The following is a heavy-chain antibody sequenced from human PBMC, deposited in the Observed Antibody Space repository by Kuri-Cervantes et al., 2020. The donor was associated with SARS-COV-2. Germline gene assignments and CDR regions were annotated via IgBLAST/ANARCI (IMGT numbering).Heavy chain of an antibody. D-gene: IGHD3-10*01. J-gene: IGHJ3*02. Sequence: ESLKISCAVSGGSISRSSYFWGWIRQPPGKGLEWMGSIYYNGNTNYNPSLKSRVTISVDTSKNQFSLKLSSVTAADTAVYYCARNLVWFGELLYPPAGAFDIWGQGTMVTVSS. CDR1: GGSISRSSYF. CDR3: ARNLVWFGELLYPPAGAFDI. CDR2: IYYNGNT. V-gene: IGHV4-39*01.